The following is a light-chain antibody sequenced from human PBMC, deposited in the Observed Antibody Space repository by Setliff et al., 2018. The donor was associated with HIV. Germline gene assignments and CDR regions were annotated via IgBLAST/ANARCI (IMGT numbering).Light chain of an antibody. CDR2: STN. Sequence: QTVVTQEPSFSVSPGGTVTLTCGLTSGSVSTSYYPSWYQQTPGQAPRTLIYSTNTRSSGVPDRFSGSILGNKAALTITGAQADDESDYYCVLYVGSGIWVFGGGTKVNVL. V-gene: IGLV8-61*01. CDR3: VLYVGSGIWV. CDR1: SGSVSTSYY. J-gene: IGLJ3*02.